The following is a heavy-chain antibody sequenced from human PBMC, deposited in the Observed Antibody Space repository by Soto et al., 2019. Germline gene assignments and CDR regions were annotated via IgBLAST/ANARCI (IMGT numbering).Heavy chain of an antibody. CDR3: ARQVVVVPDAIRWFDP. CDR1: GGSISSYY. D-gene: IGHD2-2*02. Sequence: SETLSLTCTVSGGSISSYYWSWIRQPPGKGLEWIGYIYYSGSTNYNPSLKSRVTISVDTSKNQFSLKLSSVTAADTAVYYCARQVVVVPDAIRWFDPWGQGTLVTVSS. J-gene: IGHJ5*02. CDR2: IYYSGST. V-gene: IGHV4-59*08.